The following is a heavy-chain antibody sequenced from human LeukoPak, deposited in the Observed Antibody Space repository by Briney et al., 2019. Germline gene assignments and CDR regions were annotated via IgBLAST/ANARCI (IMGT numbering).Heavy chain of an antibody. CDR2: FDHEDGDT. D-gene: IGHD3-10*01. V-gene: IGHV1-24*01. J-gene: IGHJ6*03. CDR3: ATDSRPITMVRGVTISYYYYMDV. Sequence: ASVKVSCKVSGYTLTELSMHWVRQAPGKGLEWMGGFDHEDGDTIYAQKFQGRATMTEDTSTDAAYMELSSLRSEDTAVYYCATDSRPITMVRGVTISYYYYMDVWGKGTTVTVSS. CDR1: GYTLTELS.